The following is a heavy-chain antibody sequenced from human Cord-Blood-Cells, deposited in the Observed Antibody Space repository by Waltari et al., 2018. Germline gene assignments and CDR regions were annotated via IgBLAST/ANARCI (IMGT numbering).Heavy chain of an antibody. CDR3: ARYGDYGYFDL. J-gene: IGHJ2*01. CDR2: INPNSGGT. D-gene: IGHD4-17*01. CDR1: AYTSTGHY. Sequence: QVQLVQAGAEGKKPGASVQVTCKAPAYTSTGHYIPWVRQAPGQGLEWMGRINPNSGGTNDAQKFQGRVTMTRDTSISTAYMELSRLRSDDTAVYYCARYGDYGYFDLWGRGTLVTVSS. V-gene: IGHV1-2*06.